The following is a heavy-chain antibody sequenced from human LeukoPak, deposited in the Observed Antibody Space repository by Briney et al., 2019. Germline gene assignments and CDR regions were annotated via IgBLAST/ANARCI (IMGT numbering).Heavy chain of an antibody. CDR2: IYSGGST. Sequence: PGGSLRLSCAASGFTVSSNYMSWVRQAPGKGLEWVLVIYSGGSTYYADSVKGRFTISRDNSKNTLYLQMNSLRAEDTAVYYCARVRCSSTSCYEGGVYFDYWGQGTLVTVSS. CDR1: GFTVSSNY. D-gene: IGHD2-2*01. CDR3: ARVRCSSTSCYEGGVYFDY. V-gene: IGHV3-53*01. J-gene: IGHJ4*02.